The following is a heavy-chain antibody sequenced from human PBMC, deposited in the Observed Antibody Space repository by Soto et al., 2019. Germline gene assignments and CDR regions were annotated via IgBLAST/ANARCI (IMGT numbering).Heavy chain of an antibody. CDR3: ARLGVEYSSSSDY. CDR1: GGSISSSSYY. Sequence: SETLSLTCTVSGGSISSSSYYWGWIRQPPGKGLEWIGSIYYSGSTYYNPSLKSRVTISVDTSKNQFSLKVTSVTAADTAVYYCARLGVEYSSSSDYWGQGTLVTVSS. V-gene: IGHV4-39*01. J-gene: IGHJ4*02. CDR2: IYYSGST. D-gene: IGHD6-6*01.